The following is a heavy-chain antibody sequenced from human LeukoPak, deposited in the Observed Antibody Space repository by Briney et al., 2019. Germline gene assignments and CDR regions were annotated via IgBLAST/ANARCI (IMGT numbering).Heavy chain of an antibody. V-gene: IGHV3-23*01. D-gene: IGHD6-19*01. CDR3: AKDLWDLSGWYGDY. J-gene: IGHJ4*02. CDR2: ISGSGGST. CDR1: GFTFSSYG. Sequence: GGSLRLSCAASGFTFSSYGMHWVRQAPGKGLEWVSAISGSGGSTYYADSVKGRFTISRDNSKNTLYLQMNSLRAEDTAVYYCAKDLWDLSGWYGDYWGQGTLVTVSS.